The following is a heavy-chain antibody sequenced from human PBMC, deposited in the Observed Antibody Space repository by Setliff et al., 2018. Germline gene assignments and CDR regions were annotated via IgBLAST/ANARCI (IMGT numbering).Heavy chain of an antibody. CDR3: ARVESMVRGKNILRHFDY. CDR2: VTIYNGNT. V-gene: IGHV1-18*01. J-gene: IGHJ4*02. Sequence: ASVKVSCKASGYTFNNYGVAWVRQAPGQGLDWMGWVTIYNGNTKYAQNLQGRLTLSTDRSTNTVYVELGSLTTDDTAIYYCARVESMVRGKNILRHFDYWGQGTQVTVSS. D-gene: IGHD3-10*01. CDR1: GYTFNNYG.